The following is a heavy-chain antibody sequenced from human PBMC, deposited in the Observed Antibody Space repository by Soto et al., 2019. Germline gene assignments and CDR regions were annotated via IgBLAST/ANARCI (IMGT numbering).Heavy chain of an antibody. J-gene: IGHJ5*02. V-gene: IGHV5-51*01. Sequence: SQQDSWKCSGDSFREYLLAWVRQMRVKGLEWMGLIYPGDCDTRYSPSFQGQVTISADKSINTALMQWSSLKASDTVMYYCAKPTYYYNNADYNYTWFDPCGQPTLVTVSS. D-gene: IGHD3-22*01. CDR1: GDSFREYL. CDR2: IYPGDCDT. CDR3: AKPTYYYNNADYNYTWFDP.